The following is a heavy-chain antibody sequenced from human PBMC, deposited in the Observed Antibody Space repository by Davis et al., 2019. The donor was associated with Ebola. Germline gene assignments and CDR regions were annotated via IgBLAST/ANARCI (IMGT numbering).Heavy chain of an antibody. Sequence: PGGSLRLSCAGSGFILSSYVISWVSHAPGKGLEWVSTFGTGADTYYADSVTGRFAISRDNSKNTLYLQMNSLRVEDTAIYYCVKDTSDIWFDILGQGKMVTVSS. CDR1: GFILSSYV. V-gene: IGHV3-23*01. CDR2: FGTGADT. J-gene: IGHJ3*02. D-gene: IGHD3-9*01. CDR3: VKDTSDIWFDI.